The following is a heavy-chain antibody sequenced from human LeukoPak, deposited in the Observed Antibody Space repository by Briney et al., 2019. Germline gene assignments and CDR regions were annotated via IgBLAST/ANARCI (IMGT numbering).Heavy chain of an antibody. CDR1: GFTFSSYA. CDR2: ISYDGSNK. CDR3: VRDFHRRLYDTNYYFY. D-gene: IGHD3-22*01. V-gene: IGHV3-30*04. Sequence: GGSLRLSCAASGFTFSSYAMHWVRQAPGKGLEWVAVISYDGSNKYYADSVKGRFTISRDNAKNSLYLQMNSLRAEDTAVYYCVRDFHRRLYDTNYYFYWGQGTLVTVSS. J-gene: IGHJ4*02.